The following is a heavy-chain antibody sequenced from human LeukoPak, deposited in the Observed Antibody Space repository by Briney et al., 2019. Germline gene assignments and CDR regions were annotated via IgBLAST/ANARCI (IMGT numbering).Heavy chain of an antibody. V-gene: IGHV4-4*07. CDR3: ARDGPSAGPDY. CDR1: GGSISSYY. Sequence: SENLSLNSTVSGGSISSYYWSCIRPPPGKGLEWIVRIYTRVSSKDTPTLKCRISMSVDTCKQQFSLKRSSAAATDTDVYYCARDGPSAGPDYWGQGTLVTVSS. J-gene: IGHJ4*02. CDR2: IYTRVSS.